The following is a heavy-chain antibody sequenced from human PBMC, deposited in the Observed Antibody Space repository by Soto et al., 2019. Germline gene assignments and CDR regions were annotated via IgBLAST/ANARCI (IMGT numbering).Heavy chain of an antibody. CDR3: ARHYDSSGYYTWFDY. Sequence: SVKVSCKASGGTFSSYAISWVRQAPGQGLEWMGGIIPIFGTANYAQKFQGRVTITADESTSTAYMELSSLRSEDTAVYYCARHYDSSGYYTWFDYWGQGTLVTVSS. CDR2: IIPIFGTA. J-gene: IGHJ4*02. V-gene: IGHV1-69*13. D-gene: IGHD3-22*01. CDR1: GGTFSSYA.